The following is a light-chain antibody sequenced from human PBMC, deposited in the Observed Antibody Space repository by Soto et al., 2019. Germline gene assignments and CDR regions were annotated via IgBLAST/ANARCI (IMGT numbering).Light chain of an antibody. CDR2: GAS. Sequence: EIVLTQSPATLSVSQGERATLSCRASESVSNNLAWYQQKPGQAPRLLIFGASARATGIPARFSGSGSVTEFTLTISSLQSEDFAVYYCQAYNKWPLTFGGGTKVEIK. CDR1: ESVSNN. CDR3: QAYNKWPLT. J-gene: IGKJ4*01. V-gene: IGKV3-15*01.